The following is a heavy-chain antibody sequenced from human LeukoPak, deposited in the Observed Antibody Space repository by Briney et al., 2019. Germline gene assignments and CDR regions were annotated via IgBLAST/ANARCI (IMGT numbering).Heavy chain of an antibody. J-gene: IGHJ4*02. CDR1: RFTFNSYA. Sequence: GSLRLSCAASRFTFNSYAMSWVRQAPGKGLEWVSVIYSGGSTYYADSVKGRFTISRDNSKNTLYLQMNSLRAEDTAVYYCAVGVVGPYYFDYWGQGTLVTVSS. V-gene: IGHV3-53*01. D-gene: IGHD3-3*01. CDR3: AVGVVGPYYFDY. CDR2: IYSGGST.